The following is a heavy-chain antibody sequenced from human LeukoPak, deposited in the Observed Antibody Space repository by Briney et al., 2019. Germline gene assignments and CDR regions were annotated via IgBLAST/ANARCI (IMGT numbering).Heavy chain of an antibody. V-gene: IGHV3-48*03. J-gene: IGHJ4*02. CDR3: TRDITLTRGGRSDY. Sequence: PGGSLRLSCAASEFTFTSYELNWVRQAPGKGLEWVSYISSSGNTISYADSVKGRFTISRDNAKNSLYLQVISLRAEDTAVYYCTRDITLTRGGRSDYWGQGTLVTVSS. CDR2: ISSSGNTI. D-gene: IGHD3-10*01. CDR1: EFTFTSYE.